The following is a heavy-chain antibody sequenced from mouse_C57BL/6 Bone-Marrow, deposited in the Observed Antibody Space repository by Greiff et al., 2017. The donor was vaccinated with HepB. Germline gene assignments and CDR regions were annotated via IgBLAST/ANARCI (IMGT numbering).Heavy chain of an antibody. D-gene: IGHD1-1*01. CDR2: IYPRSGNP. V-gene: IGHV1-81*01. J-gene: IGHJ3*01. CDR1: GYTFTSYG. CDR3: APRGYGSRSD. Sequence: QVQLQQSGAELARPGASVKLSCKASGYTFTSYGISWVKQRTGQGLEWIGEIYPRSGNPYYNEKFKGKATLTADKSSCTAYMELRSLISEDSAVYFCAPRGYGSRSDWGPGTLVTVSA.